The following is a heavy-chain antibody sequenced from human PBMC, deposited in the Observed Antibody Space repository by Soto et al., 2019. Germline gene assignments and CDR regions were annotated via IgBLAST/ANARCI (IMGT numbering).Heavy chain of an antibody. D-gene: IGHD3-22*01. CDR3: ETNTYYDDSSGYYYYYYYGMDV. CDR2: LSGSGGST. V-gene: IGHV3-23*01. Sequence: GGSLRLSCAASGFTFIRYAMSWVRQAPGKGLECVSALSGSGGSTYYADSVKGRFTISRDKSKNTLYLQMNSLRAEDTAVYYCETNTYYDDSSGYYYYYYYGMDVWGKGTTVTVSS. J-gene: IGHJ6*04. CDR1: GFTFIRYA.